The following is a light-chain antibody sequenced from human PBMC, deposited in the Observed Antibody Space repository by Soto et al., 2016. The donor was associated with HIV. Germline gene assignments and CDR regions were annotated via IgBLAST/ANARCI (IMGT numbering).Light chain of an antibody. V-gene: IGKV1-17*01. CDR2: GAS. J-gene: IGKJ1*01. CDR3: LQLNNFPRT. Sequence: DIQMTQSPSSLSASVGDIVTITCRASQDIGNDLDWYQQKPGQAPKRLIYGASSLESGVPSRFSGSRSATEFTLTISSLQPEDFATYYCLQLNNFPRTFGQGTKVEIQ. CDR1: QDIGND.